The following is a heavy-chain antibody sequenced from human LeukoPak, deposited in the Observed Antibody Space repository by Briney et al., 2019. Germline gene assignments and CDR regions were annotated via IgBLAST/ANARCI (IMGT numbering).Heavy chain of an antibody. CDR2: ISGSGGST. D-gene: IGHD1-26*01. CDR3: AKSTGSYKEFYYFDY. V-gene: IGHV3-23*01. Sequence: GGSLRLSCAASGFTFSSYAMSWVRQAPGKGLEWVSAISGSGGSTYYADSVQGRFTISRDNSKNTLYLQMNSLRAEDTAVYYCAKSTGSYKEFYYFDYWGQGTLVTVSS. J-gene: IGHJ4*02. CDR1: GFTFSSYA.